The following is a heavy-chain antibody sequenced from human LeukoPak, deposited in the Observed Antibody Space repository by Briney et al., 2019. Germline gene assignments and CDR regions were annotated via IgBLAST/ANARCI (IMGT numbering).Heavy chain of an antibody. J-gene: IGHJ4*02. CDR2: INPSGGST. CDR3: ARVPSPMEPFWDY. D-gene: IGHD3-10*01. Sequence: ASVKVSCNASGYTFTSYYMHWVRQAPGQGLEWMGIINPSGGSTSYAQKFQGRVTMTRDMSTSTVYMELSSLRSEDTAVYYCARVPSPMEPFWDYWGQGTLVTVSS. V-gene: IGHV1-46*01. CDR1: GYTFTSYY.